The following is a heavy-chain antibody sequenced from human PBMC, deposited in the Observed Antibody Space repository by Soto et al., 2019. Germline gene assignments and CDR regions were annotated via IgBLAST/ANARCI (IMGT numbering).Heavy chain of an antibody. J-gene: IGHJ4*02. V-gene: IGHV4-30-2*01. D-gene: IGHD3-3*01. CDR2: IFHSGST. CDR1: GDSVSSGGHS. CDR3: ARLSGPRIFRAY. Sequence: PSETLSLTCAVSGDSVSSGGHSWTWIRQPPGKGLEWIGYIFHSGSTHYNPSLKSRLTMSMDTSKNQFSLKLTSVTAADTAVFYCARLSGPRIFRAYWGQGALVTVSS.